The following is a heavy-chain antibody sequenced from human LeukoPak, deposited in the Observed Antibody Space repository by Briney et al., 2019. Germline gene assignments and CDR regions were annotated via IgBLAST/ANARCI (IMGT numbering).Heavy chain of an antibody. D-gene: IGHD6-13*01. J-gene: IGHJ4*02. CDR1: GYSFTSYW. Sequence: AESLKISCKGSGYSFTSYWIGWVRQMPGKGLEWMGIIYPGDSDTSYSQSFQGQVTISADKSISTAYLQWSSLKAADTAMYYCARLRAGTWYFDYWGQGTLVTVSS. CDR2: IYPGDSDT. CDR3: ARLRAGTWYFDY. V-gene: IGHV5-51*01.